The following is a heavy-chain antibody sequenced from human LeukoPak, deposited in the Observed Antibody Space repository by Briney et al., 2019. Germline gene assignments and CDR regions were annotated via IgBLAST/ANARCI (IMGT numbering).Heavy chain of an antibody. J-gene: IGHJ4*02. V-gene: IGHV3-21*01. CDR3: ARDQPFFDY. CDR1: GFTFSSYS. Sequence: GGSLRLSCAASGFTFSSYSMNWVRQAPGKGLEWVSSISSSSSYMYYADSVKGRFTISRDNAKNSLYLQMNSLRAEDTAVYYCARDQPFFDYWGQGTLVTVSS. CDR2: ISSSSSYM.